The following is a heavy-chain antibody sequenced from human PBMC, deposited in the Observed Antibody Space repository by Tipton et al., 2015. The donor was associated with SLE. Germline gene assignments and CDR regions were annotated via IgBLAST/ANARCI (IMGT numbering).Heavy chain of an antibody. CDR3: ARRSRTYGLDAFDI. D-gene: IGHD6-13*01. Sequence: TLSLTCTVSGGPISPYYWSWIRQPPGKGLEWIGYIYYSGGTNYNPSLKSRVTISVDTSKKQFSLKLSSVTAADTAVYYCARRSRTYGLDAFDIWGQGTMVTVSS. CDR1: GGPISPYY. J-gene: IGHJ3*02. CDR2: IYYSGGT. V-gene: IGHV4-59*07.